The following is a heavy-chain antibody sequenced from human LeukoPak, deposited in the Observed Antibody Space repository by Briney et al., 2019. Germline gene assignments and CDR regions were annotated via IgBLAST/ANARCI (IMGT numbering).Heavy chain of an antibody. J-gene: IGHJ4*02. CDR2: ISSSSSYI. Sequence: GGSLRLSCAASGFTFSSYEMNWVRQAPGKGLEWVSSISSSSSYIYYADSMKGRFTISRDNAKSSLYLQMNSLRAEDTAVYYCAGFYYNGSSGYSGFDYWGQGTLVTVSS. D-gene: IGHD3-22*01. CDR3: AGFYYNGSSGYSGFDY. CDR1: GFTFSSYE. V-gene: IGHV3-21*01.